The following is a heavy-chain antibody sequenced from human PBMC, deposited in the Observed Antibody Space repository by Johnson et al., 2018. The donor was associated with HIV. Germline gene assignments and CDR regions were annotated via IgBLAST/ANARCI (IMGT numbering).Heavy chain of an antibody. D-gene: IGHD3-3*01. V-gene: IGHV3-15*01. Sequence: VQLVESGGGLVKPGGSLRLSCAASGFSFTDAWMNWVRQAPGKGLEWVGRIKRKSDGGTTDYAAPVKGRFTISRDDSKNMLYLQMKSLKTEDTAVYYCSTVGYDFWSGFLGHDAFDMWGQGTMVTVSS. CDR2: IKRKSDGGTT. J-gene: IGHJ3*02. CDR1: GFSFTDAW. CDR3: STVGYDFWSGFLGHDAFDM.